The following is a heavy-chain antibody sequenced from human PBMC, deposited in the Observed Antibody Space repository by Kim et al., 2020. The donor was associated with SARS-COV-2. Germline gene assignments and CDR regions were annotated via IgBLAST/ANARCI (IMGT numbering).Heavy chain of an antibody. CDR2: IYTSGST. V-gene: IGHV4-61*02. CDR3: AREAVEMATINPVFDY. Sequence: SETLSLTCTVSGGSISSGSYYWSWIRQPAGKGLEWIGRIYTSGSTNYNPSLKSRVTISVDTSKNQFSLKLSSVTAADTAVYYCAREAVEMATINPVFDYWGQGTLVTVSS. CDR1: GGSISSGSYY. D-gene: IGHD5-12*01. J-gene: IGHJ4*02.